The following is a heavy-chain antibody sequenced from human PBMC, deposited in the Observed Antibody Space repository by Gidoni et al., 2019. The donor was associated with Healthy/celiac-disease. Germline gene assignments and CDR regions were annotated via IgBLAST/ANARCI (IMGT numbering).Heavy chain of an antibody. CDR3: ARGTYYYDSGGYTYDY. J-gene: IGHJ4*02. CDR2: MNPNSGNT. CDR1: GYTFTSYD. Sequence: QVQLVQSGAEGLNPGALVKVSCKASGYTFTSYDTNWVRQATGQGLEWMGWMNPNSGNTGYAQKFQGRVTMTRNTSRSTAYMELSSRRSEDTAVYDYARGTYYYDSGGYTYDYWGQGTLVTVSS. V-gene: IGHV1-8*01. D-gene: IGHD3-22*01.